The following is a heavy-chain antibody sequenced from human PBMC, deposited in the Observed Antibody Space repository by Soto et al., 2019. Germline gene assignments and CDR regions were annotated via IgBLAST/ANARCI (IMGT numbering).Heavy chain of an antibody. Sequence: EVQLVESGGGLVQPGGSRRLSCAASGFTFSSYWMHWVRQAPGKGLVWVSRINSDGSSTSYADSVKGRFTISRDNARNTLYLQMNSLRDEDTAVYYCARVGYCARGVCHNFDFWGQGTLVTVSS. CDR1: GFTFSSYW. CDR3: ARVGYCARGVCHNFDF. V-gene: IGHV3-74*01. J-gene: IGHJ4*02. CDR2: INSDGSST. D-gene: IGHD2-8*01.